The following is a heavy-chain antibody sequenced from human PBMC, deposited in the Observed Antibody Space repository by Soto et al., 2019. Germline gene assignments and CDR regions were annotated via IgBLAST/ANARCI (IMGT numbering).Heavy chain of an antibody. CDR3: AKGGYDSSGYYYGAGAFDI. J-gene: IGHJ3*02. CDR2: ISGSGGST. CDR1: VFTFISYA. Sequence: PGWSLRLSCASSVFTFISYAMSWVRQAPGKGLEWVSAISGSGGSTYYADSVKGRFTISRDNSKNTLYLQMNSLRAEDTAVYYCAKGGYDSSGYYYGAGAFDIWGQGTMVTVSS. D-gene: IGHD3-22*01. V-gene: IGHV3-23*01.